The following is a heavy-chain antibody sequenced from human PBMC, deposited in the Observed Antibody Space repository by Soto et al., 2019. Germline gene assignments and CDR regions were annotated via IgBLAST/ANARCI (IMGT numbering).Heavy chain of an antibody. D-gene: IGHD3-22*01. CDR2: IYPGDSDT. V-gene: IGHV5-51*01. J-gene: IGHJ6*02. Sequence: EVQLVQSGAEVKKPGESLKISCKGSGYSFTSYWIGWVRQMPGKGLEWMGIIYPGDSDTRYSPSFQGQVTISADKSISTAYLQWSSLKASDTAMYYCARIKADSSGYYFLFNYYYYGMDVWGQGTTVTVSS. CDR1: GYSFTSYW. CDR3: ARIKADSSGYYFLFNYYYYGMDV.